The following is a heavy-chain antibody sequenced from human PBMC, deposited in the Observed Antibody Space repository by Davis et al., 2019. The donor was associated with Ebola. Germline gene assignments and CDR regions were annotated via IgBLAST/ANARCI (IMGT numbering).Heavy chain of an antibody. J-gene: IGHJ6*02. CDR2: MNPSSGNT. Sequence: ASVKVFCKASGYTFTSYDINWVRQATGQGLEWMGWMNPSSGNTGYAQKFQGRVTMTRNTSISTAYMELSSLRSEDTAVYYCASSSSSSAYYYYGMDVWGQGTTVTVSS. V-gene: IGHV1-8*01. CDR3: ASSSSSSAYYYYGMDV. CDR1: GYTFTSYD. D-gene: IGHD6-6*01.